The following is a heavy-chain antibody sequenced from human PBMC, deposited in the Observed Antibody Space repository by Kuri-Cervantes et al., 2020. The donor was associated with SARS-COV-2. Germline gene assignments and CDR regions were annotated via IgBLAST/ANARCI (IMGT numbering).Heavy chain of an antibody. D-gene: IGHD3-3*01. Sequence: ASVKVSCKASGGTFTSYGISWVRQAPGQGLEWMGWISAYNGNTNYAQKLQGRVTMTTDTSTSTAYMELRSLRSDGTAVYYCARVKYYDFWSGYSDEGAFDYWGQGALVTVSS. CDR3: ARVKYYDFWSGYSDEGAFDY. V-gene: IGHV1-18*01. CDR1: GGTFTSYG. CDR2: ISAYNGNT. J-gene: IGHJ4*02.